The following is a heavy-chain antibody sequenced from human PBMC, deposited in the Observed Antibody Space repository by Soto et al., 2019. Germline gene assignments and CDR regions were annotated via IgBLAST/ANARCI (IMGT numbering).Heavy chain of an antibody. CDR3: AKAVAGNRDYFDY. Sequence: GGSLRLSCAASGFTFDDYAMHWVRQAPGKGLEWVSGISWNSGSIGYADSVKGRFTISRDNAKNSLYLQMNSLRAEDTALYYCAKAVAGNRDYFDYWGQGTLVTVSS. D-gene: IGHD6-19*01. V-gene: IGHV3-9*01. CDR2: ISWNSGSI. CDR1: GFTFDDYA. J-gene: IGHJ4*02.